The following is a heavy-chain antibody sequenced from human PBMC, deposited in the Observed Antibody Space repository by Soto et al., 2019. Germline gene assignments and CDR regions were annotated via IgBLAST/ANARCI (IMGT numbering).Heavy chain of an antibody. CDR1: GGSISSSTYY. CDR2: FYYSVST. J-gene: IGHJ6*01. CDR3: AITLGGHYFGTDV. Sequence: ETRSLTCTVSGGSISSSTYYWGWILQPPGKGLEWIGSFYYSVSTDYNPSLKSRVTIAVDTSKNHISLNLSSVTAADTGVYYCAITLGGHYFGTDVWGQGTSVTISS. D-gene: IGHD2-15*01. V-gene: IGHV4-39*01.